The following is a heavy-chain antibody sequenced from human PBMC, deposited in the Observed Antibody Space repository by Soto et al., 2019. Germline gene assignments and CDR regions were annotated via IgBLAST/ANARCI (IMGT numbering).Heavy chain of an antibody. CDR1: GYSFTSHG. CDR2: ISAYNGHT. D-gene: IGHD3-10*01. J-gene: IGHJ6*02. Sequence: QVQLVQSGAEVKKPGASVKVSCKASGYSFTSHGITWVRQAPGQGLEWMGWISAYNGHTNYAPKRPGRVTMTTDTSTSTACMELRSLRSDDPAVYYCARDNGFGESDVWGQGTTFTVSS. V-gene: IGHV1-18*01. CDR3: ARDNGFGESDV.